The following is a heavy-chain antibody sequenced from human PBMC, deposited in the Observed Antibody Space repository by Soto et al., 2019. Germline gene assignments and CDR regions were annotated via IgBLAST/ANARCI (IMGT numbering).Heavy chain of an antibody. D-gene: IGHD4-17*01. CDR2: IHISSSNI. CDR3: ARDGTTGTTNYHSAMDV. J-gene: IGHJ6*02. CDR1: GFTLSSYH. V-gene: IGHV3-48*03. Sequence: EVQLVESGGGLVQPGGSLRLSCVASGFTLSSYHMDWVRQAPGKGLEWISYIHISSSNIYYADSVKGRFTISRDNAKNSLCLQMDSLRAEDTAVYYCARDGTTGTTNYHSAMDVWGQGTTVTVSS.